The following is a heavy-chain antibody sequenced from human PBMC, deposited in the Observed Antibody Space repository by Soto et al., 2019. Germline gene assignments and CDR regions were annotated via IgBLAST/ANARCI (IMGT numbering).Heavy chain of an antibody. J-gene: IGHJ3*02. CDR3: ARGNYDNSGYYDDAFDI. V-gene: IGHV3-23*01. Sequence: GGSLSLSCAASGFPFSSYAMSWVRQAPGKGLEWVSAISGSGGSTYYADSVKGRFTISRDNSKNMLYLQMNSLRAEDTAVYYCARGNYDNSGYYDDAFDIWGQGTMVTVSS. CDR2: ISGSGGST. CDR1: GFPFSSYA. D-gene: IGHD3-22*01.